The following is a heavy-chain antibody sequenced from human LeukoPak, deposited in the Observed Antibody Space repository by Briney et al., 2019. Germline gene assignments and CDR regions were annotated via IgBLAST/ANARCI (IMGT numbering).Heavy chain of an antibody. CDR2: ISNDGSNK. J-gene: IGHJ4*02. CDR1: GLTFSSYA. V-gene: IGHV3-30*01. CDR3: ARSSSSVAPYYFDY. Sequence: GGSLSLSCAASGLTFSSYAMHWARQAPGRGLVGGAVISNDGSNKYYADSVKGRFTISRDNSKNTLYLQMNSLRAEDTAVYYCARSSSSVAPYYFDYWGQGTLVTVSS. D-gene: IGHD6-6*01.